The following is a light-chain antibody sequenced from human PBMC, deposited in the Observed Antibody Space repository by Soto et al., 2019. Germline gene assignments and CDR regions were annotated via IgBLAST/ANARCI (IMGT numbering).Light chain of an antibody. V-gene: IGLV2-14*03. CDR1: SSDVGGYNY. CDR3: SSYTSSSTRV. CDR2: DVS. Sequence: QSALTQPASLSGSPGQSITISCTGTSSDVGGYNYVSWYQQHPGKAPKLMIYDVSNRPSGVSNRFSGSKSGNTASLTISGLQAEDEADYYCSSYTSSSTRVFGGWTKVTVL. J-gene: IGLJ2*01.